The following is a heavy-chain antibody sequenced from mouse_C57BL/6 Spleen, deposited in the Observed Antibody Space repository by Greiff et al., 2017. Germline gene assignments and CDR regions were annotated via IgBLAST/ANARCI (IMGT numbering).Heavy chain of an antibody. V-gene: IGHV14-4*01. CDR1: GFNIKDDY. Sequence: EVKLMESGAELVRPGASVKLSCTASGFNIKDDYMHWVKQRPEQGLEWIGWIDPENGDTEYASKFQGKATITADTSSNTAYLQLSSLTSEDTAVYYCTTGDDYDSWFAYWGQGTLVTVSA. CDR2: IDPENGDT. CDR3: TTGDDYDSWFAY. J-gene: IGHJ3*01. D-gene: IGHD2-4*01.